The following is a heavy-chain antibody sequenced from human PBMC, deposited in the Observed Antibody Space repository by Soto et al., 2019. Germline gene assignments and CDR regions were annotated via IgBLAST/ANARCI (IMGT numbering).Heavy chain of an antibody. CDR1: GGTFSTSS. V-gene: IGHV1-69*14. CDR3: SRVPEFGGNSDAFDI. CDR2: ILPIFGTA. J-gene: IGHJ3*02. D-gene: IGHD2-21*02. Sequence: QVLLVQSGAEMKKPGSSVKVSCKASGGTFSTSSINWVRQAPGQRPEWMGNILPIFGTADYAQKFQGRVTITADKSTNTAYMELRSLLSEDTAVYYCSRVPEFGGNSDAFDILGQGTVVTVSS.